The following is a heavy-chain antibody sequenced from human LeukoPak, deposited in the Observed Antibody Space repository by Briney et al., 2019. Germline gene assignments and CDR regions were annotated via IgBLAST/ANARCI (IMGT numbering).Heavy chain of an antibody. V-gene: IGHV5-51*01. CDR3: ARQCPIVSSTSCYLDY. D-gene: IGHD2-2*01. J-gene: IGHJ4*02. Sequence: GESLKISCKGSGYSFTSYWIGWVRQMPGKGLEWMGIIYPGDSDTRYSPSFQGQVTISADKSISTAYLQWGSLKASDTAMYYCARQCPIVSSTSCYLDYWGQGTLVTVSS. CDR1: GYSFTSYW. CDR2: IYPGDSDT.